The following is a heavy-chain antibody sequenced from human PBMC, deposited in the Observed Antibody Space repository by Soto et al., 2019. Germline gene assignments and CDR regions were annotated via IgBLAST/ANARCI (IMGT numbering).Heavy chain of an antibody. V-gene: IGHV4-30-2*01. CDR3: AAGGGLPRYY. Sequence: QLQLQESGSGLVKPSQTLSLTCAVSGGSISSGGYSWSWIRQPPGKGLEWIGYIYHSGSTYYNPSLKSRVTISVDSSKNQFCLKLSSVTAADTAVSYCAAGGGLPRYYWGQGTLVTVSS. CDR1: GGSISSGGYS. J-gene: IGHJ4*02. D-gene: IGHD5-12*01. CDR2: IYHSGST.